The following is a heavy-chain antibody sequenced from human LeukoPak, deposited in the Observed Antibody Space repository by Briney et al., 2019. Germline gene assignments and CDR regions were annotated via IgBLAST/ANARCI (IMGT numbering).Heavy chain of an antibody. Sequence: GGSLRLSCATSGFTFTAYGLHWVRQAPGMGLEWVAVVWVDGNNKFYADSVKGRFTISRDNSRSTLYLHMNSLRDDDTAVYYCAKAARLGPSHFDYWGRRTLVTVSS. CDR3: AKAARLGPSHFDY. J-gene: IGHJ4*02. D-gene: IGHD6-25*01. V-gene: IGHV3-33*03. CDR1: GFTFTAYG. CDR2: VWVDGNNK.